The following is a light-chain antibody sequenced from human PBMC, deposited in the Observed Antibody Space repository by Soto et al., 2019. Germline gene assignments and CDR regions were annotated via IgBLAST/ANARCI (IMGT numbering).Light chain of an antibody. CDR3: QQYVSSPWA. Sequence: EIVLAQSPGTLSLSPGERATLSCRASQSVTNSFLAWYHQKPGQPPRLLIYGASRRATGIPDRFTGSGSGTDFTLTISRLEPEDFAVYYCQQYVSSPWAFGQGTKVDIK. CDR2: GAS. CDR1: QSVTNSF. J-gene: IGKJ1*01. V-gene: IGKV3-20*01.